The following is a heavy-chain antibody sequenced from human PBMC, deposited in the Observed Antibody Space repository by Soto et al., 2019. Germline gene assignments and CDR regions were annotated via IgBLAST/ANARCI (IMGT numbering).Heavy chain of an antibody. CDR2: VSNTGNT. V-gene: IGHV4-39*01. Sequence: QLQLQESGPGLVKPSETLSLTCSVSGGSIRGGYYWGWVRQPPGKGLEWIGCVSNTGNTYQSPSLKSRLIISADTPNNQFSLRLSSVTAEDTAVYYCARCRFYSSTWYTAFDIWGHGTAVIVPS. CDR1: GGSIRGGYY. D-gene: IGHD6-13*01. J-gene: IGHJ3*02. CDR3: ARCRFYSSTWYTAFDI.